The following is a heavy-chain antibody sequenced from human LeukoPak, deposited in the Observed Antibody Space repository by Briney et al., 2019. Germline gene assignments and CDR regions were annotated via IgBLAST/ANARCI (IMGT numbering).Heavy chain of an antibody. D-gene: IGHD6-13*01. CDR3: ARWYSSSWYGEYFGY. Sequence: PSETLSLTCTVSGGSISSYYWSWIRQPPGKGLEWIGYIYYSGSTNYNPSLKSRVTISVDTSKNQFSLKLSSVTAADTAVYYCARWYSSSWYGEYFGYWGQGTLVTVSS. V-gene: IGHV4-59*01. CDR1: GGSISSYY. J-gene: IGHJ4*02. CDR2: IYYSGST.